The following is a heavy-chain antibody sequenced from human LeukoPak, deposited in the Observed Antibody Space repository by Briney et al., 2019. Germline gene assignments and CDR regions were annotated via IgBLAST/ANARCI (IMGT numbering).Heavy chain of an antibody. CDR3: ARDDTTVTTKI. Sequence: ASVKVSCKASGGTSSSYAISWVRQAPGQGLEWMGRIIPILGIANYAQKFQGRVTITADKSTSTAYMELSSLRSEDTAVYYCARDDTTVTTKIWGQGTMVTVSS. J-gene: IGHJ3*02. CDR1: GGTSSSYA. CDR2: IIPILGIA. V-gene: IGHV1-69*04. D-gene: IGHD4-17*01.